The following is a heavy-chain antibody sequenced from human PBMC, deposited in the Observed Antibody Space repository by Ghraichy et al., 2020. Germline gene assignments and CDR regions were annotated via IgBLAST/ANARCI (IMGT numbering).Heavy chain of an antibody. CDR3: ARGWYTGGTDAFDF. V-gene: IGHV4-61*02. Sequence: SETLSLTCSVPGASISSGSYYWNWIRQPAGKGLEWIGRIYSSGSTDFNPSLKSRVTMAVDTSKNQFFLKVTFVTASDTAVYYWARGWYTGGTDAFDFWGQGTMVIVSS. D-gene: IGHD1-26*01. J-gene: IGHJ3*01. CDR2: IYSSGST. CDR1: GASISSGSYY.